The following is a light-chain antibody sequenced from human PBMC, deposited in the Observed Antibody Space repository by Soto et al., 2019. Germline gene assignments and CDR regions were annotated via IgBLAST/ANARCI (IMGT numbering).Light chain of an antibody. CDR1: QSIRSY. CDR3: QQGYSMPIT. V-gene: IGKV1-39*01. CDR2: AAS. Sequence: DIQMTQSPSSLSASVGDRVTITCRASQSIRSYLNWFQQKPGKAPKLLIYAASSLQSGVPSRFSGSRSGTDFTLTIRSLQPEDFATYYCQQGYSMPITFGPGTKVDLK. J-gene: IGKJ3*01.